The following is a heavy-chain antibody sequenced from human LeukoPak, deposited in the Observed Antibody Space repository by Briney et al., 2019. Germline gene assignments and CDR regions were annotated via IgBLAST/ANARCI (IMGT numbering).Heavy chain of an antibody. CDR2: ISSNGDIT. Sequence: GGSLRLSRVASRFTFNTYAVNWVRQAPGKGLEWVSAISSNGDITYYADSVRGRFTISRDNSKNTVFLQMNSLRADDTAVYYCATVKRDCSGGTCYSYDYWGQGTLVTVSS. CDR1: RFTFNTYA. J-gene: IGHJ4*02. V-gene: IGHV3-23*01. CDR3: ATVKRDCSGGTCYSYDY. D-gene: IGHD2-15*01.